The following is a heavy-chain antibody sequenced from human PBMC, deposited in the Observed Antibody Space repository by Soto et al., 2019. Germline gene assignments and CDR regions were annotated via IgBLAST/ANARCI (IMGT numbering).Heavy chain of an antibody. J-gene: IGHJ4*02. CDR1: GFTFSSYA. CDR3: AKGGAFLEWLSNDY. V-gene: IGHV3-23*01. Sequence: GGSLRLSCVASGFTFSSYAMSWVRQAPGKGLEWVSAISGSGGSTYYADSVKGRFTISRDNSKNTLYLQMNSLRAEDTAVYYCAKGGAFLEWLSNDYWGQGTLVTVSS. CDR2: ISGSGGST. D-gene: IGHD3-3*02.